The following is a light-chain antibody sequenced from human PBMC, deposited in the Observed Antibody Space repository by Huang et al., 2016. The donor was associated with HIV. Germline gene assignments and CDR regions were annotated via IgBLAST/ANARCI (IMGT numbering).Light chain of an antibody. J-gene: IGKJ4*01. CDR1: QSVTSY. CDR3: QQRTTWPLS. V-gene: IGKV3-11*01. CDR2: DAS. Sequence: IVLTQSPATLSLSAGERATLSCRASQSVTSYLAWYQQKPGQTPRLLISDASDRATGIPTRFSGSGSGTDFTLTINSLEPEDSAVYYCQQRTTWPLSFGGGTKVEIK.